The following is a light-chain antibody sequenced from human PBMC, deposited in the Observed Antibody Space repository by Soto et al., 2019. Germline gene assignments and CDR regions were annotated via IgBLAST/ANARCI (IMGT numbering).Light chain of an antibody. J-gene: IGLJ1*01. CDR1: SSDVGGYNY. CDR2: DVS. Sequence: QSALTQPASVSGSPGQSITISCTGTSSDVGGYNYVSWYQQHPGKAPKLMIYDVSNRPSGVSNRFSGSKSGNTASLTISGLQAEDEADYYCSSYTSSSTLGVFGTGTQLPS. V-gene: IGLV2-14*01. CDR3: SSYTSSSTLGV.